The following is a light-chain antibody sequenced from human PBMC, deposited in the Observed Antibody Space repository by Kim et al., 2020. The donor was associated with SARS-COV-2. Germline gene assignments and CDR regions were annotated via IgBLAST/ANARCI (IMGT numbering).Light chain of an antibody. Sequence: DIQMTQSPSTLFASVGDRVTITCRASQSISSWLAWYQQKPGKAPKLLIYKASSLESGVPSRFSGSGSGTEFTLTISSLQPDDFATYYCQQYNSYSPWRFGQGTKLEIK. CDR1: QSISSW. V-gene: IGKV1-5*03. CDR2: KAS. J-gene: IGKJ2*03. CDR3: QQYNSYSPWR.